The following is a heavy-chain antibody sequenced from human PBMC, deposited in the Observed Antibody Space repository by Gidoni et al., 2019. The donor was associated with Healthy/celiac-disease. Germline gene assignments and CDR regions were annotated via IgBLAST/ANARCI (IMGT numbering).Heavy chain of an antibody. D-gene: IGHD6-6*01. V-gene: IGHV3-30*18. Sequence: QVQLVESGGGVVQPGRSLRLSCAASGFTFSSYGMPWVRQAPGKGLEWVAVISYDGSNKYYADSVKGRFTISRDNSKNTLYLQMNSLRAEDTAVYYCAKDRTPGARAKYSSSSRGGFDYWGQGTLVTVSS. CDR3: AKDRTPGARAKYSSSSRGGFDY. CDR1: GFTFSSYG. CDR2: ISYDGSNK. J-gene: IGHJ4*02.